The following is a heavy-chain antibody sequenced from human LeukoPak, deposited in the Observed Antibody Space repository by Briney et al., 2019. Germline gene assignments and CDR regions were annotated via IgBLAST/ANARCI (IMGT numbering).Heavy chain of an antibody. J-gene: IGHJ6*02. CDR1: GFTFSSYA. V-gene: IGHV3-30*09. D-gene: IGHD4-17*01. Sequence: PGGSLRLSCAASGFTFSSYAMHWVRQAPGKGLEWVAVISYDGSNKYYADSVKGRFAISRDNSKNTLYLQMNSLRAEDTAVYYCARGGPYGDYGLYYYYYGMDVWGQGTTVTVSS. CDR3: ARGGPYGDYGLYYYYYGMDV. CDR2: ISYDGSNK.